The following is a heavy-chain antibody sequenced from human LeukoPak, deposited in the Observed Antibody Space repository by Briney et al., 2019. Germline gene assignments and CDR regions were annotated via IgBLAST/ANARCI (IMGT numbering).Heavy chain of an antibody. CDR3: ARRSDFRAFDI. Sequence: PSETLSLTCTVSGGSISNYYWSWIRQPPGMGLEWIGYIYYSGTTNYHPSLKSRVTISLDTSKNQFSLKLTSVTAADTAVYYCARRSDFRAFDIWGQGTMVTVSS. D-gene: IGHD3-3*01. CDR2: IYYSGTT. V-gene: IGHV4-59*08. CDR1: GGSISNYY. J-gene: IGHJ3*02.